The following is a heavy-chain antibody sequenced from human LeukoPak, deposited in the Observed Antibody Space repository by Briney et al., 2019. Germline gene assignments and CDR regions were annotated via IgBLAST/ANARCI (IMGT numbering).Heavy chain of an antibody. Sequence: PGGSLRLSCAASGFTFSDHYMDWVRQASGKGLEWVGRIRSKANSYATAYAASVKGRFTISRDDSKNTAYLQMNSLKTEDTAVYYCTRTLAGWDIDYWGQGTLVTVSS. CDR1: GFTFSDHY. D-gene: IGHD1-26*01. CDR2: IRSKANSYAT. CDR3: TRTLAGWDIDY. J-gene: IGHJ4*02. V-gene: IGHV3-73*01.